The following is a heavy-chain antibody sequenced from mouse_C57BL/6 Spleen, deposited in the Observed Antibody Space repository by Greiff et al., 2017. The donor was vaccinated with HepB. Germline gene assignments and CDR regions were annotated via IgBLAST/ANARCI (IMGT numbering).Heavy chain of an antibody. CDR2: IYPGNSDT. Sequence: VQLKQSGTVLARPGASVKMSCKTSGYTFTSYWMHWVNQRPGQGLEWIGAIYPGNSDTSYNQKFKGKTKLTAVTSASTAYMELSSLTNEDSAVYYCTRSITTVVYWYFDVWGTGTTVTVSS. CDR3: TRSITTVVYWYFDV. D-gene: IGHD1-1*01. V-gene: IGHV1-5*01. CDR1: GYTFTSYW. J-gene: IGHJ1*03.